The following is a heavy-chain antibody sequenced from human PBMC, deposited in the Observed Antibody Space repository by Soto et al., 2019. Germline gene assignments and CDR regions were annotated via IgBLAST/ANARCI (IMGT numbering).Heavy chain of an antibody. J-gene: IGHJ6*02. Sequence: GGSLRLSCAASGFTFSSYGMHWVRQAPGKGLEWVAVISYDGSNKYYADSVKGRFTISRDNSKNTLYLQMNSLRAEDTAVYYCAKDAGYRSSTSCYTDYGMDVWGQGTTVTVS. CDR1: GFTFSSYG. CDR3: AKDAGYRSSTSCYTDYGMDV. CDR2: ISYDGSNK. D-gene: IGHD2-2*02. V-gene: IGHV3-30*18.